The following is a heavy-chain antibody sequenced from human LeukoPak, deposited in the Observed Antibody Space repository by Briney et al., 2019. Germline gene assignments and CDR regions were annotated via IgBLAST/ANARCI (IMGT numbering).Heavy chain of an antibody. D-gene: IGHD3-16*02. CDR2: IYYSGST. J-gene: IGHJ2*01. CDR3: ATTYYDYVWGSYRLVARTFDL. Sequence: SETLSLTCTVSGGSISSSSYYWGWLRQPPGKGLEWIGSIYYSGSTYYNPSLKSRVTISVDTSKNQFSLKLSSVTAADTAVYYCATTYYDYVWGSYRLVARTFDLWAVAPWSLSPQ. CDR1: GGSISSSSYY. V-gene: IGHV4-39*01.